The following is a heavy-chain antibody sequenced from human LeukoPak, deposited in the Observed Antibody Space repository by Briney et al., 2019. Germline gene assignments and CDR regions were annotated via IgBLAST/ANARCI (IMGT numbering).Heavy chain of an antibody. V-gene: IGHV4-59*01. D-gene: IGHD1-26*01. CDR2: IYYSGST. Sequence: PSETLSLTCTVSGGSISSYYWSWIRQPPGEGLERIGYIYYSGSTNYNPSLKSRVTISVDTSKNQFSLKLSSVTAADTAVYYCARDSGSYFGFDYWGQGTLVTVSS. CDR3: ARDSGSYFGFDY. CDR1: GGSISSYY. J-gene: IGHJ4*02.